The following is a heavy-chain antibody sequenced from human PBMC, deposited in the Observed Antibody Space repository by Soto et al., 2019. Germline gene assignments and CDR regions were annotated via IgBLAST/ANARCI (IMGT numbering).Heavy chain of an antibody. D-gene: IGHD6-19*01. CDR3: AKSRDGCSFYYYTGMDV. CDR2: ILRDGSNE. V-gene: IGHV3-30*18. Sequence: SGAGRGVTECNYGLPWFRQTQGKGLEWVALILRDGSNEYYADSVKGRFTISRDNSKNTLYLQMNSLRGDDTAVYYCAKSRDGCSFYYYTGMDVWRQGTTVTVSS. J-gene: IGHJ6*02. CDR1: GVTECNYG.